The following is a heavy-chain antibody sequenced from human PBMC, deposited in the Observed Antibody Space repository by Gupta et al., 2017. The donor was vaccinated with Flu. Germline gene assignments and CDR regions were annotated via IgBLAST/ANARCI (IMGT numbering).Heavy chain of an antibody. CDR1: GFTFSSYS. V-gene: IGHV3-48*02. D-gene: IGHD6-13*01. CDR3: AGDKNYTSWYNGDV. CDR2: ISGSSTTI. Sequence: GFTFSSYSLTWVRQVPGKGLEWVSYISGSSTTIYYADSVKGRFTISRDNAKNSLYLQMSSLRDEDTAGYYCAGDKNYTSWYNGDVCGQGT. J-gene: IGHJ3*01.